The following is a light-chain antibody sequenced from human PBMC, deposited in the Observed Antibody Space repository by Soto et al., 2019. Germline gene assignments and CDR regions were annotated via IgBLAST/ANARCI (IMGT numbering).Light chain of an antibody. CDR2: GAS. J-gene: IGKJ1*01. CDR3: QQYNNWPRT. Sequence: EIVMTQSPAALSVSPGERATLSCRASQSVSRNLAWYQQKPGQAPRLLIYGASTRAPGIPARFSGSGSGTEFTLTISSLQSEDFAVYYCQQYNNWPRTFGQGTKVVIK. CDR1: QSVSRN. V-gene: IGKV3-15*01.